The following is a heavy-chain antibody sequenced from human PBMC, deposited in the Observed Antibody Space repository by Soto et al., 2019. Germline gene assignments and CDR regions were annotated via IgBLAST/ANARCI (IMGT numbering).Heavy chain of an antibody. CDR1: GFTFNTYE. V-gene: IGHV3-48*03. D-gene: IGHD5-12*01. CDR2: IDRTGSIV. Sequence: EVQLVESGGALVQPGGSLRLSCSASGFTFNTYEMSWVRQAPGKGLEWITYIDRTGSIVSYADSVKGGFTISRDNAKNSLDLQMNSLRAEDTAVYFCVSDYDTNPYWYFDLWGPGTLVTVSS. CDR3: VSDYDTNPYWYFDL. J-gene: IGHJ2*01.